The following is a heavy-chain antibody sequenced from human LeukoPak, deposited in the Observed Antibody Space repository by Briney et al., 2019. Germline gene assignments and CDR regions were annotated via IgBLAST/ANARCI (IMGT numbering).Heavy chain of an antibody. CDR2: INPNSGGT. CDR1: GYTFTGYY. D-gene: IGHD3-22*01. V-gene: IGHV1-2*02. CDR3: ARIGYYYDSSGYYYVDY. J-gene: IGHJ4*02. Sequence: ASVKVSCKASGYTFTGYYMHWVRQAPGQGLEWMGWINPNSGGTNYAQKFQGRVTMTRDTSISTAYMELSRLRSDDTAVYYCARIGYYYDSSGYYYVDYWGQGTLVTVSS.